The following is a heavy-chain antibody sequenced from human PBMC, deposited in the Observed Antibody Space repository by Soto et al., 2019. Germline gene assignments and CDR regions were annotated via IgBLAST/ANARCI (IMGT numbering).Heavy chain of an antibody. CDR3: VRDGSGNLYLNWFDP. J-gene: IGHJ5*02. Sequence: GGSLRLSCAASGFTFSSYSMNWVRQAPGKGLEWISYISSHSSTLYYADSVKGRFTISRDNAGSSLYLHMNSLRDEDTAVYYCVRDGSGNLYLNWFDPWGQGXLVTVSS. D-gene: IGHD6-19*01. V-gene: IGHV3-48*02. CDR2: ISSHSSTL. CDR1: GFTFSSYS.